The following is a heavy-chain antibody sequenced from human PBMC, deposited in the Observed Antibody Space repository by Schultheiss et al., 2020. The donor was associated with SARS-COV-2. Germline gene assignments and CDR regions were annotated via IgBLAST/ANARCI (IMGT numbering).Heavy chain of an antibody. D-gene: IGHD3-3*01. V-gene: IGHV3-15*01. CDR2: IKSKSDGGTK. Sequence: GGSLRLSCAASGFTFSSYAMHWVRQAPGKGLEWVGRIKSKSDGGTKDYAAPVKGRFTISRDESKNTLYLQMNSLKTEDTAVYYCTTGGRFLEWLLIADYYYYMDVWGKGTTVTVSS. CDR1: GFTFSSYA. CDR3: TTGGRFLEWLLIADYYYYMDV. J-gene: IGHJ6*03.